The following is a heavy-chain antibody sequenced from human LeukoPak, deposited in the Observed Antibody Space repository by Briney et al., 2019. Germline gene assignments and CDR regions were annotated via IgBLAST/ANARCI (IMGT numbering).Heavy chain of an antibody. Sequence: GGSLRLSCAASGFSLSRYWMSWVRQAPGKGLEWVANIKQDGSEQYYADSVKGRFTISRDNAQNSLYLQMNSLRADDTAVYYCARGAGYCTSTGCYGSDWFDSWGQGVLVTVSP. CDR2: IKQDGSEQ. D-gene: IGHD2-2*01. CDR1: GFSLSRYW. CDR3: ARGAGYCTSTGCYGSDWFDS. V-gene: IGHV3-7*05. J-gene: IGHJ5*01.